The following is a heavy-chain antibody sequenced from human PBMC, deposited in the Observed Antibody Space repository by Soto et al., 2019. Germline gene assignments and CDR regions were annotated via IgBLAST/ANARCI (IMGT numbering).Heavy chain of an antibody. CDR2: IYWDDDK. V-gene: IGHV2-5*02. CDR3: AHIVVAGLGYYFDY. CDR1: GFSLSSTRMA. Sequence: QITLKESGPTLVNPTQTLTLTCTFSGFSLSSTRMAVGWIRQPPGQALEWLALIYWDDDKRYSPFLKSSLTITKNTSKNQVVLTMSNMDPVDTARYYCAHIVVAGLGYYFDYWGQGTLVTVSS. D-gene: IGHD6-19*01. J-gene: IGHJ4*02.